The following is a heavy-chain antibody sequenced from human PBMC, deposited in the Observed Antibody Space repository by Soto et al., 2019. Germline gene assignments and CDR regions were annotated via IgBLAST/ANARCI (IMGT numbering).Heavy chain of an antibody. CDR3: AKCRGQSYSYYSMDV. D-gene: IGHD3-16*01. CDR2: ISGSGRTT. V-gene: IGHV3-23*01. CDR1: GFTFGSYA. J-gene: IGHJ6*03. Sequence: EVQLLESGGGLVQPGGSLRLSCAASGFTFGSYAMNWLRQAPGRGLECVSFISGSGRTTYYADSVKGRFTVSRDNSKNSLYLQMNSLRAEDTDLYYCAKCRGQSYSYYSMDVWGKGTTVTVSS.